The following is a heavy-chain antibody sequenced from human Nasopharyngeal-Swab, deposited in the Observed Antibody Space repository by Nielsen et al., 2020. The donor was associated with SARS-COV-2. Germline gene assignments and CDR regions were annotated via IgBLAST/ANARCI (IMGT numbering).Heavy chain of an antibody. CDR3: ARWSGYYYYYGMDV. CDR2: ISSSSSTI. CDR1: GFTFSSYS. Sequence: GGSLTLSCAASGFTFSSYSMNWVRPAPGKGLEWVSYISSSSSTIYYADPVKGRFTISRDNAKNSLYLQMNSLRAEDTDVYYCARWSGYYYYYGMDVWGQGTTVTVSS. V-gene: IGHV3-48*04. D-gene: IGHD3-3*01. J-gene: IGHJ6*02.